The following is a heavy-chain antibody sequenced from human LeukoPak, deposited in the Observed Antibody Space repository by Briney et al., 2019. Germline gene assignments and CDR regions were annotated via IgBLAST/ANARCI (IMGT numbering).Heavy chain of an antibody. V-gene: IGHV5-51*01. CDR2: IYPGDSDT. D-gene: IGHD3-22*01. CDR1: GYSFTSYW. Sequence: GESLKISCKGSGYSFTSYWIGWVRQIPGKGLEWMGIIYPGDSDTRYSPSFQGQVTISADKSISTAYLQWSSLKASDTAMYYCARRSGDYYDSSGEVDYWGQGTLVTVSS. CDR3: ARRSGDYYDSSGEVDY. J-gene: IGHJ4*02.